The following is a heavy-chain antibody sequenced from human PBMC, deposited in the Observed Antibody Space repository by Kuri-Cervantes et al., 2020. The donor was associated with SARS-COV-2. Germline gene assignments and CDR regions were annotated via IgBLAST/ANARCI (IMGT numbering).Heavy chain of an antibody. Sequence: SVKVSCKTSGGNFNSDAIHWVRHAPGQGLEWMGGIIPIIGLANYAEMFQGRVTITADKSTSTAYMEVRDLRSDDTAVYYCARDPRFLNYGFDYWGQGTLVTVSS. CDR3: ARDPRFLNYGFDY. CDR1: GGNFNSDA. D-gene: IGHD3-3*01. CDR2: IIPIIGLA. J-gene: IGHJ4*02. V-gene: IGHV1-69*10.